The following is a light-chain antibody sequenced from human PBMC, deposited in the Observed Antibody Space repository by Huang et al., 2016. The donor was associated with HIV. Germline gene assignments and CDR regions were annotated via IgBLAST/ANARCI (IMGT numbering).Light chain of an antibody. V-gene: IGKV1-27*01. CDR2: GAS. Sequence: DIQMTQSPSSLSASVVDRVTVTCRASQGIDNHLALYQQKPGKVPKLLISGASSLHSGVPSRFMGSVSGTDFTLTITNVQPEDVAIYYCQKYNSAPPWTFGQGTRVEIK. CDR3: QKYNSAPPWT. J-gene: IGKJ1*01. CDR1: QGIDNH.